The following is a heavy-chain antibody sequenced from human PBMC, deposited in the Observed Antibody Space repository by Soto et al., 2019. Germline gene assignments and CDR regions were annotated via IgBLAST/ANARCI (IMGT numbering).Heavy chain of an antibody. CDR2: IYWDDDK. D-gene: IGHD5-12*01. CDR3: EPVYGGYDNFDY. V-gene: IGHV2-5*02. J-gene: IGHJ4*02. CDR1: GFSLSTSGVG. Sequence: QITLKESGPTLVKPTQTLTLTCTFSGFSLSTSGVGVGWIRQPPGKALEWLALIYWDDDKRYSPSLKSRLTNTKDSSKSHVVLTITNIDPVDTATYCCEPVYGGYDNFDYWGQGTPVTVSS.